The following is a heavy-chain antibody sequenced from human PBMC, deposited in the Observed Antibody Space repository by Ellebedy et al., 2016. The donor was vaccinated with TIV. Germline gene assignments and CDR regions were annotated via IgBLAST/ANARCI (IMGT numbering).Heavy chain of an antibody. J-gene: IGHJ4*02. CDR2: ISGSGGST. Sequence: GGSLRLXXAASGFTFSSYAMSWVRQAPGKGLEWVSAISGSGGSTYYADSVKGRFTISRDNSKNTLYLQMNSLRAEDTAVYFCAREGQGYCSSSSCRAYFDSWGRGTLVTVSS. CDR3: AREGQGYCSSSSCRAYFDS. CDR1: GFTFSSYA. D-gene: IGHD2-2*01. V-gene: IGHV3-23*01.